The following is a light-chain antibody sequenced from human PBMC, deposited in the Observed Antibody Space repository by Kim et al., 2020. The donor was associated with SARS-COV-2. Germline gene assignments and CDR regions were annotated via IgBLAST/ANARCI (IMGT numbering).Light chain of an antibody. J-gene: IGLJ2*01. Sequence: GQSIPISCTGTGSDVGGYNYVAWYQQHPGKAPKLMIYDVSKRPSGVSNRFSGSKSGNTASLTISGLQAEDEADYYCSSYTSSSLVVFGGGTQLTVL. CDR1: GSDVGGYNY. V-gene: IGLV2-14*04. CDR3: SSYTSSSLVV. CDR2: DVS.